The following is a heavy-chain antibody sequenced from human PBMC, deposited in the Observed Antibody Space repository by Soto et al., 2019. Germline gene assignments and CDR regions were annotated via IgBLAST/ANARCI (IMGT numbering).Heavy chain of an antibody. D-gene: IGHD2-8*02. V-gene: IGHV4-59*02. CDR1: GGSVRPCC. CDR2: ISYDGTP. Sequence: QVQLQESGPGLVKPSETVSLTCAVSGGSVRPCCWTWVWRRPGKGLNWLAYISYDGTPNYNPTLKSRVTITLDSSKTQFSLRVTAVTAADTAVYCSATARYWLEYWGQGTMVPVSS. CDR3: ATARYWLEY. J-gene: IGHJ4*02.